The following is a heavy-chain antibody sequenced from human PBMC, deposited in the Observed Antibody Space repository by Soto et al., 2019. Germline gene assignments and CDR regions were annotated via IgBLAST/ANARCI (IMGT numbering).Heavy chain of an antibody. Sequence: LRLSCAASGFTFSNAWMNWVRQAPGKGLEWVGRIKSKTDGGTTDYAAPVKGRFTISRDDSKNTLYLQMNSLKTEDTAVYYCTTDGRPYDFWSGYQKYAFDIWGQGTMVTVSS. CDR2: IKSKTDGGTT. CDR1: GFTFSNAW. D-gene: IGHD3-3*01. J-gene: IGHJ3*02. CDR3: TTDGRPYDFWSGYQKYAFDI. V-gene: IGHV3-15*07.